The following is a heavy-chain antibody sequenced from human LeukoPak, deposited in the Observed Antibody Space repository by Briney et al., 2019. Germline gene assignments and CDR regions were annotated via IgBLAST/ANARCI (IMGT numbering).Heavy chain of an antibody. D-gene: IGHD1-26*01. CDR1: GFTFSSYG. CDR3: AKDRSIGTYYTFDH. J-gene: IGHJ4*02. Sequence: GGSLRLSCAASGFTFSSYGMSWVRQAPGKGLEWVATISGSGVMTYYADSVRGRFTVSGDNSKNTVYLQMSSLTAADTAVYYCAKDRSIGTYYTFDHWGQGTLVTVSS. V-gene: IGHV3-23*01. CDR2: ISGSGVMT.